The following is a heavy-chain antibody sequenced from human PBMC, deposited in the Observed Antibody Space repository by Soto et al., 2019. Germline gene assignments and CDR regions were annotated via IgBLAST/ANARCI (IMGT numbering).Heavy chain of an antibody. CDR3: ATAPITRIVVTTPKTLVY. D-gene: IGHD3-22*01. Sequence: GASVKVSCKASGGTFSSYAISWVRQAPGQGLEWMGGIIPIFGTANYAQKFQGRVTITADESTSTAYMELSSLRSEDTAVYYCATAPITRIVVTTPKTLVYWGQGTLVTVSS. CDR1: GGTFSSYA. V-gene: IGHV1-69*13. J-gene: IGHJ4*02. CDR2: IIPIFGTA.